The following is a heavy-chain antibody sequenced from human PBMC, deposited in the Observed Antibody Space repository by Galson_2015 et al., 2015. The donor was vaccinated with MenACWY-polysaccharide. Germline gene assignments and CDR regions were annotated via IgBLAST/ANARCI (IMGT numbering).Heavy chain of an antibody. CDR3: VRGSRGYGSCTGGSWFDP. CDR2: IYTSGST. Sequence: SETLSLTCTVSGGSVSSYYWSWIRQPPGEGLEWIGYIYTSGSTNSNPSLKSRVTMSVDTSRNQFSLFLTSVTAADTAVYYCVRGSRGYGSCTGGSWFDPWGQGTLVTVSS. CDR1: GGSVSSYY. J-gene: IGHJ5*02. V-gene: IGHV4-4*08. D-gene: IGHD3-10*01.